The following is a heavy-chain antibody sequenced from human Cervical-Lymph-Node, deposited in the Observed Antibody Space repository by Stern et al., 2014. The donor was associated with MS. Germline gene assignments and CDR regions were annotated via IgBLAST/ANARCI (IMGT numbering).Heavy chain of an antibody. D-gene: IGHD6-13*01. V-gene: IGHV3-11*03. CDR1: GFTFSDYY. CDR2: ISSSSSYT. J-gene: IGHJ4*02. CDR3: ARSSSSGEGNY. Sequence: VQLLESGGGLVKPGGSLRLSCAASGFTFSDYYMSWIRQAPGKGLEWVSYISSSSSYTNYADSVKGRFTISRDNAKNSLYLQMNSLRAEDTAVYYCARSSSSGEGNYWGQGTLVTVSS.